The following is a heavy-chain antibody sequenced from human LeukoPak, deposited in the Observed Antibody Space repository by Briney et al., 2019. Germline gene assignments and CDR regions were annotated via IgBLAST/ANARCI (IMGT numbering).Heavy chain of an antibody. J-gene: IGHJ4*02. CDR1: GFTFSSYS. D-gene: IGHD2-8*01. CDR3: ARDFFSDGRAPVDY. Sequence: PGGSLRLSCAASGFTFSSYSMNWVRQAPGRGLEWVSSISSSSSYIYYADSVKGRFTISRDNAKNSLYLQMNSLRAEDTAVYYCARDFFSDGRAPVDYWGQGTLVTVSS. V-gene: IGHV3-21*01. CDR2: ISSSSSYI.